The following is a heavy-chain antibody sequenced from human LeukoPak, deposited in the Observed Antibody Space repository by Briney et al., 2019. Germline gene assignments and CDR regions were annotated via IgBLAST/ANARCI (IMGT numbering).Heavy chain of an antibody. CDR3: AKAGCSSTSRYWAAYFF. J-gene: IGHJ4*02. CDR2: ISGSGGST. CDR1: GFTFSSYA. Sequence: RAGGSLRLSCAASGFTFSSYAMSWVRQAPGKGLEWVSAISGSGGSTYYADSVKGRFTISRDNSKNTLYLQMNSLRAEDTAVYYCAKAGCSSTSRYWAAYFFWGQGTLVTVSS. V-gene: IGHV3-23*01. D-gene: IGHD2-2*01.